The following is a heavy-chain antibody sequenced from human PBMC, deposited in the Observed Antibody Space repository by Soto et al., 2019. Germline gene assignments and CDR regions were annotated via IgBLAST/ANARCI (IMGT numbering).Heavy chain of an antibody. V-gene: IGHV3-30-3*01. Sequence: QVQLVESGGGVVQPGRSLRLSCAAPGFTFSSYAMHWVRQAPGKGLEWVAVISYDGSNKYYADSVKGRFTISRDNSKNTLYLQMNSLRAEDTAVYYCAREADSSGYCLDYWGQGTLVTVSS. CDR3: AREADSSGYCLDY. J-gene: IGHJ4*02. D-gene: IGHD3-22*01. CDR2: ISYDGSNK. CDR1: GFTFSSYA.